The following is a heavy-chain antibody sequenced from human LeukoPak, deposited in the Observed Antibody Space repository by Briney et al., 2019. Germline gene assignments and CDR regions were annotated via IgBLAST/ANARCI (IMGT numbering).Heavy chain of an antibody. CDR1: GFTFSSYW. D-gene: IGHD5-18*01. CDR3: ARDPRYSYARIDY. CDR2: IDTDGTTT. V-gene: IGHV3-74*01. J-gene: IGHJ4*02. Sequence: GGSLRLSCAASGFTFSSYWMHWVRQAPGKGLVWVSRIDTDGTTTDYADSVKGRFTISRDNAKNTLYLQMNSLRAEDTAVYYCARDPRYSYARIDYWGQGTLVTVSS.